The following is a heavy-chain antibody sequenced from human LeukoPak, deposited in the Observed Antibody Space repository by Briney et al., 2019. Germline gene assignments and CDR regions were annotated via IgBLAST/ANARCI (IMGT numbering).Heavy chain of an antibody. CDR3: ARIMITVTTSDY. J-gene: IGHJ4*02. Sequence: GGSLRLSCAASGFTFSTNHMTWVRQAPGKGPEWVSVIYSDANTYYADSVKGRFTISRDNAKNSLYLQVNSLRAEDTAVYYCARIMITVTTSDYWGQGTLVTVSS. CDR1: GFTFSTNH. CDR2: IYSDANT. V-gene: IGHV3-53*01. D-gene: IGHD4-17*01.